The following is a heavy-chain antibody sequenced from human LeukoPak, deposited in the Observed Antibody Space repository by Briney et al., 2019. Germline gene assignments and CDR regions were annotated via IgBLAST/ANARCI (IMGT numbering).Heavy chain of an antibody. D-gene: IGHD1-26*01. Sequence: GGSLRLSCAASGFTFSSYSMHWVRQAPGKGLEWVAVIWYDGSNKYYADSVKGRFTISRDNSKNTLYLQMSSLRAEDTAVYYCVKAFQRWELFDYWGQGTLVTVSS. CDR2: IWYDGSNK. V-gene: IGHV3-30*02. CDR3: VKAFQRWELFDY. J-gene: IGHJ4*02. CDR1: GFTFSSYS.